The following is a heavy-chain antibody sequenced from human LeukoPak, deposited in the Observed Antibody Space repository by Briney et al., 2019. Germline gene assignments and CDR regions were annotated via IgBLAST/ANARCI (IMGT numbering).Heavy chain of an antibody. CDR2: IGWNGGGI. Sequence: GGSLRLSCAASGFSFDDYAMHWVRQAPGKGLEWVSGIGWNGGGIVYADSVKGRFTISRDNAKNSLYLQMNSLGAEDTALYYCVKLTAAGFVDPWGQGTLVTVSS. D-gene: IGHD2-21*02. V-gene: IGHV3-9*01. CDR1: GFSFDDYA. CDR3: VKLTAAGFVDP. J-gene: IGHJ5*02.